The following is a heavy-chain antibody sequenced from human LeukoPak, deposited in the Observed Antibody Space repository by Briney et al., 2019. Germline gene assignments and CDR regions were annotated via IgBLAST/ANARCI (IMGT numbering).Heavy chain of an antibody. CDR3: ASGGLRGDFYFDY. V-gene: IGHV4-39*01. CDR1: GCSISSSSYY. CDR2: IYYSGST. D-gene: IGHD2-15*01. J-gene: IGHJ4*02. Sequence: PSETLSLTCTVSGCSISSSSYYWGWIRQPPGKGLEWIGSIYYSGSTYYNPSLKSRVTISVDTSKNQFSLKLSSVTAADTAVYYCASGGLRGDFYFDYWGQGTLVTVSS.